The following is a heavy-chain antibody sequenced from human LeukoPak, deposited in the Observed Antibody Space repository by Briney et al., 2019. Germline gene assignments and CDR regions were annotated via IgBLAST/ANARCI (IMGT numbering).Heavy chain of an antibody. V-gene: IGHV3-15*01. J-gene: IGHJ4*02. CDR3: TTDYASGIYRYFNF. Sequence: GESLRLSCAASGFTFNIYAMTWVRHPQGPGMDLVGRIKSKTDGGTTDYVAPVKGRFTISRDDSKNTLYLQMNSLKNEDTAVYYCTTDYASGIYRYFNFWGQGTLVTVSS. CDR2: IKSKTDGGTT. CDR1: GFTFNIYA. D-gene: IGHD3-10*01.